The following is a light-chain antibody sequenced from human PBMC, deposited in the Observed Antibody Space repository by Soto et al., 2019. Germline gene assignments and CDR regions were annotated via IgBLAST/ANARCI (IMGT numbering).Light chain of an antibody. CDR1: QSVDNY. CDR3: QQTYSIPWT. Sequence: DIPMTQSPSSLSAFVGDRLTITCRASQSVDNYLNWYQHKPGKAPKLLISVASTLQTGVPSRFSGSGSGTDFTLTSSSLQPEDFATYYCQQTYSIPWTFGQGTKVEI. V-gene: IGKV1-39*01. J-gene: IGKJ1*01. CDR2: VAS.